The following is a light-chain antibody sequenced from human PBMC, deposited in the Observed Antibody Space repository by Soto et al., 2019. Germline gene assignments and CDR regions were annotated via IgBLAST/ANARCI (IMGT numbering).Light chain of an antibody. CDR1: SSDVGGYNY. V-gene: IGLV2-14*01. CDR2: EVS. Sequence: QSALTQPASVSGSAGQSITISCTGTSSDVGGYNYVSWYQQHPGKAPKLMIYEVSNRPSRVSNRFSGSKSGNTASLTISGLQAEDEADYYCSSYTRSSTSYVFGTGTKLTVL. CDR3: SSYTRSSTSYV. J-gene: IGLJ1*01.